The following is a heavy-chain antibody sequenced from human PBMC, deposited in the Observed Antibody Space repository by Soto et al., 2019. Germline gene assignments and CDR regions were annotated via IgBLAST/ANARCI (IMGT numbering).Heavy chain of an antibody. CDR1: GDTFNSYG. CDR3: AREGDNWFDP. CDR2: IIPKFGIT. Sequence: QVQLVQSGAEVKKPGSPVKVSCKASGDTFNSYGVTWVRQAPGQGLEWMGGIIPKFGITNYAQKFQGRVTITEEESTSTAYMELSSLSSEDTAVYYFAREGDNWFDPWAQGTLVTVSS. J-gene: IGHJ5*02. V-gene: IGHV1-69*01.